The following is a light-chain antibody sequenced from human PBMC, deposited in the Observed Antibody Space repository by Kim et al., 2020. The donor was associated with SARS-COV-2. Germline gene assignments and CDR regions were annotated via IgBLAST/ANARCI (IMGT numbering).Light chain of an antibody. CDR1: QGIRNY. CDR3: QQYNSYPYT. Sequence: CGSMRHRVTITWRKCQGIRNYLAWFQQKSGKPPKSLIYAASSLQSGVPTKFSGSGSGRDFTLTISSLQPEDFATYYCQQYNSYPYTFGQGTKLEIK. CDR2: AAS. J-gene: IGKJ2*01. V-gene: IGKV1-16*02.